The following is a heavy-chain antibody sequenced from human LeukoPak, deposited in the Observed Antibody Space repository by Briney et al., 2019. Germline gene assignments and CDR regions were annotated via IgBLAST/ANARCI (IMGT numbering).Heavy chain of an antibody. Sequence: ASVKVSCKASGGTFSSYAISWVRQAPGQGLEWMGGIIPIFGTANYAQKFQGRVTITADESTSTAYMELSSLRSEDTAVYYCARHKDSSGWSGWGYWGQGTLVTVSS. V-gene: IGHV1-69*13. CDR2: IIPIFGTA. J-gene: IGHJ4*02. CDR1: GGTFSSYA. CDR3: ARHKDSSGWSGWGY. D-gene: IGHD6-19*01.